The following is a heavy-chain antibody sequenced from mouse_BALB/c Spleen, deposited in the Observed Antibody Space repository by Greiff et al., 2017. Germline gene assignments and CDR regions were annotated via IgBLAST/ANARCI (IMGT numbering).Heavy chain of an antibody. V-gene: IGHV1S137*01. CDR3: ARGVTTVVNRAMDY. CDR1: GYTFTDYA. CDR2: ISTYYGDA. Sequence: VQLQQSGAELVRPGVSVKISCKGSGYTFTDYAMHWVKQSHAKSLEWIGVISTYYGDASYNQKFKGKATMTVDKSSSTAYMELARLTSEDSAIYYCARGVTTVVNRAMDYWGQGTSVTVSS. D-gene: IGHD1-1*01. J-gene: IGHJ4*01.